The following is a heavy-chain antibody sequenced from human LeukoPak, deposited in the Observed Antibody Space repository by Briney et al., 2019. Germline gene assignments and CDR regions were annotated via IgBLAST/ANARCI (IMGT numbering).Heavy chain of an antibody. D-gene: IGHD3-10*01. V-gene: IGHV1-69*06. CDR1: GGTFSSHA. CDR3: ARTRFPYYRLSVADYYHMDV. J-gene: IGHJ6*03. Sequence: SVKVSCKASGGTFSSHAISWVRQAPGQGLEWMGGIIPIFGTANYAQKFQGRVTITADKSTSTVYIELSSLRSEDTAVYYCARTRFPYYRLSVADYYHMDVWGKGTTVTVSS. CDR2: IIPIFGTA.